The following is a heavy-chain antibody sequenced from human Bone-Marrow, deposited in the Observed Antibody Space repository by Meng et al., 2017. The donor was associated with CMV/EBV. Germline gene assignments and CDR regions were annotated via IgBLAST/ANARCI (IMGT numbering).Heavy chain of an antibody. Sequence: LSLTCAASGFTFSSYSMNWVRQAPGKGLEWVSSISSSSSYIYYADSVKGRFTISRDNAKNSLYLQMNSLRAEDTAVYYCAKSPQRYCSGGSCYPDYFDYWGQGTLVTVSS. CDR2: ISSSSSYI. CDR1: GFTFSSYS. CDR3: AKSPQRYCSGGSCYPDYFDY. V-gene: IGHV3-21*01. D-gene: IGHD2-15*01. J-gene: IGHJ4*02.